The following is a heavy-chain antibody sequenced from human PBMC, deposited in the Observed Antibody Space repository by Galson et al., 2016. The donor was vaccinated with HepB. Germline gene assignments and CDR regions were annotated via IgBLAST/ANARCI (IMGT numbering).Heavy chain of an antibody. V-gene: IGHV1-18*01. J-gene: IGHJ5*02. Sequence: SVKVSCKASGLTFTAYGISWVRQAPGQGLEWMGWINAYNGNTNYAQSFQGRVTMTTDTSMGTAYMELWNLRSDDTALYYCARVLGGYDFYPWGQGTLVTVSS. D-gene: IGHD5-12*01. CDR3: ARVLGGYDFYP. CDR1: GLTFTAYG. CDR2: INAYNGNT.